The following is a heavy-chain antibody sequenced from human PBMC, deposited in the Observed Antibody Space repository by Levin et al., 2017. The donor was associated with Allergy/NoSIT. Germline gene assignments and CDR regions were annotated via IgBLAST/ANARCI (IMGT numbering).Heavy chain of an antibody. CDR1: GFTVSSNY. Sequence: GGSLRLSCAASGFTVSSNYMSWVRQAPGKGLEWVSVIYSGDSTHYADSVKGRFIISSDNSKNTLYLQMDSLIAEDTAVYYCARVRRGRYSSSWYNSYFDYWGQGTLVTVSS. D-gene: IGHD6-13*01. CDR2: IYSGDST. J-gene: IGHJ4*02. V-gene: IGHV3-53*01. CDR3: ARVRRGRYSSSWYNSYFDY.